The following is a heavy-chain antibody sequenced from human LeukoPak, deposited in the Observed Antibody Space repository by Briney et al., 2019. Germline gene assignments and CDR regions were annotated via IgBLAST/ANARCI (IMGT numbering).Heavy chain of an antibody. J-gene: IGHJ4*02. CDR3: ARGAWATRLGS. V-gene: IGHV4-34*01. Sequence: PSETLSLTCAVYGECLNSSYWSWVRQPPGEGLEWIGEIYESGTTEYNPSLKSRVTISMVPSKQQFSLSLSSVTAADTAVYYCARGAWATRLGSWGLGTPVIVSS. CDR1: GECLNSSY. D-gene: IGHD2-15*01. CDR2: IYESGTT.